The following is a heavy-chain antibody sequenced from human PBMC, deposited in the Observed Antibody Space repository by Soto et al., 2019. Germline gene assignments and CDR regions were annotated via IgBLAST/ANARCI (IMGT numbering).Heavy chain of an antibody. J-gene: IGHJ2*01. V-gene: IGHV1-18*04. D-gene: IGHD6-19*01. CDR2: ISAYNGNT. CDR3: ARVNSGWYRSYFDL. Sequence: ASVKVSCKASGYTFTSYGISWLRESPGQGLEWMGWISAYNGNTNYAQKLQGRVTMTTDTSTSTAYMELRSLRSDDTAVYYCARVNSGWYRSYFDLWGRGTLVTVSS. CDR1: GYTFTSYG.